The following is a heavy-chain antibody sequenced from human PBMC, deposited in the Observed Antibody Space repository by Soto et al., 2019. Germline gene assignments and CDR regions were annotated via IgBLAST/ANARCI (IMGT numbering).Heavy chain of an antibody. J-gene: IGHJ4*02. D-gene: IGHD3-22*01. CDR1: GFTFSRYG. CDR2: IWYDGSNK. CDR3: ARDYDSSGYPRYYFDY. V-gene: IGHV3-33*01. Sequence: GGSLRLSCAASGFTFSRYGMHWVRQAPGKGLEWVAVIWYDGSNKYYADSVKGRFTISRDNSKNTLYLQMNSLRAEDTAVYYCARDYDSSGYPRYYFDYWGQGTLVTLSS.